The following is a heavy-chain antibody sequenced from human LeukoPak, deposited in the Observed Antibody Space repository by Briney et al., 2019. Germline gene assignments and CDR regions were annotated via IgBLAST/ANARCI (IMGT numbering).Heavy chain of an antibody. CDR3: AKAGDILWWLTHLDY. CDR2: ISGSGGST. J-gene: IGHJ4*02. V-gene: IGHV3-23*01. CDR1: GFTFSSYA. Sequence: GGSLRLSCAASGFTFSSYAMSWVRQAPGKGLEWVSAISGSGGSTYYADSVKGRFTISRDNSKNTLYLQMNSLRAEDTAVYYCAKAGDILWWLTHLDYWGQGTLVTVSS. D-gene: IGHD2-21*01.